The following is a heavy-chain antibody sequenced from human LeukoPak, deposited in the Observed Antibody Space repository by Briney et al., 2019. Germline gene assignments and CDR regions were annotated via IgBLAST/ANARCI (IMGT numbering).Heavy chain of an antibody. CDR3: TTDRRVRGVIGPDY. D-gene: IGHD3-10*01. Sequence: GGSLRLSCAASGFTFSNAWMSWVRQAPGKGLEWVGRIKSKTDGGTTDYAAPVKGRFTISRDDSKNTLYMQINSLKTEDTAVYYCTTDRRVRGVIGPDYWGQGTLVTVSS. J-gene: IGHJ4*02. CDR2: IKSKTDGGTT. V-gene: IGHV3-15*01. CDR1: GFTFSNAW.